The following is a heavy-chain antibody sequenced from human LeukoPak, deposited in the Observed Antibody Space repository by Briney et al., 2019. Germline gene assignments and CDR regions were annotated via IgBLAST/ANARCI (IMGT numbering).Heavy chain of an antibody. CDR3: ARGQGAPLSPWQHLAYYFDY. CDR2: ICYSGST. J-gene: IGHJ4*02. D-gene: IGHD6-13*01. CDR1: GASISSTSYY. Sequence: SETLSLTCTVSGASISSTSYYWGWIRQPPGEGLEWIGTICYSGSTYYNPSLKSRVTISVDTSKNQFSLNLSSVTAADTAVYYCARGQGAPLSPWQHLAYYFDYWGQGTLVTVSS. V-gene: IGHV4-39*01.